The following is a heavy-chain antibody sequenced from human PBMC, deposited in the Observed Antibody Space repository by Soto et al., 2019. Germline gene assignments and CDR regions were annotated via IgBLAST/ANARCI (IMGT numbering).Heavy chain of an antibody. J-gene: IGHJ6*02. Sequence: EVQLLESGGGLVQPGGSLRLSCAASGFTFSSYAMTWVRQAPGKGLEWVSAISGSGGTTYHADSVKGRFTISRDNSKNTLYLQMISLRAEDAAVYYCAKPPYSSSSYYYYGMDVCGQWTTVTVSS. V-gene: IGHV3-23*01. CDR2: ISGSGGTT. CDR3: AKPPYSSSSYYYYGMDV. CDR1: GFTFSSYA. D-gene: IGHD6-6*01.